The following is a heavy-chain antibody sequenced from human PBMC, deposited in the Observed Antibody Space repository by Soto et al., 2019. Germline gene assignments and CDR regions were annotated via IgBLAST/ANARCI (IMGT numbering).Heavy chain of an antibody. D-gene: IGHD6-19*01. V-gene: IGHV1-46*01. J-gene: IGHJ4*02. CDR2: INPSGGST. CDR1: GYTFTSYY. Sequence: GASVKVSCKASGYTFTSYYMHWVRQAPGQGLEWMGIINPSGGSTSYAQKFQGRATMTRDTSTSTVYMELSSLRSEDTAVYYCAKGPGAQWLPGELGFDYWGQGTLVTVSS. CDR3: AKGPGAQWLPGELGFDY.